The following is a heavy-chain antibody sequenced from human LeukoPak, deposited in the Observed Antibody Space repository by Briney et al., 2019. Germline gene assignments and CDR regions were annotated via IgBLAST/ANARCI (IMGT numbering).Heavy chain of an antibody. D-gene: IGHD1-1*01. Sequence: PSETLSLTCAVYGGSFSGYYWSWIRQPPGEGLEWIGEINHSGSTNYNPSLKSRVTISVDTSKNQFSLKLSSVTAADTAVYYCAKDQLGYFDYWGQGTLVTVSS. CDR3: AKDQLGYFDY. CDR1: GGSFSGYY. V-gene: IGHV4-34*01. J-gene: IGHJ4*02. CDR2: INHSGST.